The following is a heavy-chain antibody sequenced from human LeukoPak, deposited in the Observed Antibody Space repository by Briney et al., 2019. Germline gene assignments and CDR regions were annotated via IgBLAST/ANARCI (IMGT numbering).Heavy chain of an antibody. D-gene: IGHD4/OR15-4a*01. Sequence: SETLSLTCAVYGGSFSGYYWSWIRQPPGKGLEWIGEINHSRSTNYNPSLKSRVTISVDTSKNQFSLKLTSVTAADTAVYYCARRAGAYSHPYDYWGQGTLVTVSS. V-gene: IGHV4-34*01. CDR3: ARRAGAYSHPYDY. CDR1: GGSFSGYY. J-gene: IGHJ4*02. CDR2: INHSRST.